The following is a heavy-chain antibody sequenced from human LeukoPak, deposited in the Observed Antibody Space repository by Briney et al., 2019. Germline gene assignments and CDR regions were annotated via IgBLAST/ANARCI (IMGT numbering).Heavy chain of an antibody. CDR1: GYTFTSYY. CDR2: INPNSGGT. Sequence: ASVKVSCKASGYTFTSYYMHWVRQAPGQGLEWMGWINPNSGGTNYAQKLQGRVTMTRDTSISTAYMELSRLGSDDTAVYYGAGSDSSSWYLDYYYYVDVWGKGTTVTISS. CDR3: AGSDSSSWYLDYYYYVDV. V-gene: IGHV1-2*02. J-gene: IGHJ6*03. D-gene: IGHD6-13*01.